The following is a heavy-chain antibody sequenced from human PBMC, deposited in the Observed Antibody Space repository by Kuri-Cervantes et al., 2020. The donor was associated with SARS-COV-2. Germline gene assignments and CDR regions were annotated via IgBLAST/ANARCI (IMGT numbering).Heavy chain of an antibody. CDR3: AKEGLTKYCSGGSCYEGAGAFDI. CDR2: ISYDGSNK. V-gene: IGHV3-30*18. CDR1: GFTFSSYS. Sequence: GESLMLSCASSGFTFSSYSMNWVRQAPGKGLEWVAVISYDGSNKHYADSVKGRFTISRDNSKNSLYLQMNSLRTEDTALYYCAKEGLTKYCSGGSCYEGAGAFDIWGQGTMVTVSS. D-gene: IGHD2-15*01. J-gene: IGHJ3*02.